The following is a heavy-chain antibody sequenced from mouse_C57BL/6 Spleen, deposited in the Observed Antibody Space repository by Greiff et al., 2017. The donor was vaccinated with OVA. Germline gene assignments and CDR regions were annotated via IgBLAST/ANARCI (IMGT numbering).Heavy chain of an antibody. CDR1: GYTFTDYY. D-gene: IGHD1-1*01. V-gene: IGHV1-26*01. CDR3: SRGGNTTVEFDY. J-gene: IGHJ2*01. Sequence: EVQLQQSGPELVKPGASVKISCKASGYTFTDYYMNWVKQSHGKSLEWIGDINPNNGGTSYNQKLKGKATLTVDKSSSTAYMELRILTSEYSAVYYCSRGGNTTVEFDYWGQGTTLTVSS. CDR2: INPNNGGT.